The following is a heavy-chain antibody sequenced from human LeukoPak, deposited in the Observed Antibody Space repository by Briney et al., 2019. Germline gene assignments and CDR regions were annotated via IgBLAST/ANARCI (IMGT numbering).Heavy chain of an antibody. D-gene: IGHD3-3*01. CDR2: IYYSGST. CDR1: GGSISSSSYY. CDR3: ARDRGPRVLEFNSYNWFDP. J-gene: IGHJ5*02. V-gene: IGHV4-39*07. Sequence: SETLSLTCTVSGGSISSSSYYWGWIRQPPGKGLEWIGSIYYSGSTYYNPSLKSRVTISVDTSKNQFSLKLSSVTAADTAVYYCARDRGPRVLEFNSYNWFDPWGQGTLVTVSS.